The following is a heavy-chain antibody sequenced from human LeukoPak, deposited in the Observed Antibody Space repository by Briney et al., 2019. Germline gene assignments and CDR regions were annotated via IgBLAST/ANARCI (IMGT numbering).Heavy chain of an antibody. CDR3: ARLVSGYYGSGSVFIDY. J-gene: IGHJ4*02. Sequence: SETLSLTCAVYGGSFSGYYWSWIRQPPGKGLEWIREINHSGSTNYNPSLKSRVTISVDTSKNQFSLKLSSVTAADTAVYYCARLVSGYYGSGSVFIDYWGQGTLVTVSS. V-gene: IGHV4-34*01. CDR2: INHSGST. CDR1: GGSFSGYY. D-gene: IGHD3-10*01.